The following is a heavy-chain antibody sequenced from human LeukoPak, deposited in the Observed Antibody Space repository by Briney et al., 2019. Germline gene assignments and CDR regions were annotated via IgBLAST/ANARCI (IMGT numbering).Heavy chain of an antibody. V-gene: IGHV4-34*01. CDR2: INHSGST. CDR3: ARDGSGAHNWFDP. Sequence: PSETLSLTCAVYGGSFSGYYWSWIRQPPGKGLEWIGEINHSGSTNYNPSLKSRVTISVDTSKNQFSLKLSSVTAADTAVYYCARDGSGAHNWFDPWGQGTLVTVSS. J-gene: IGHJ5*02. CDR1: GGSFSGYY. D-gene: IGHD2-15*01.